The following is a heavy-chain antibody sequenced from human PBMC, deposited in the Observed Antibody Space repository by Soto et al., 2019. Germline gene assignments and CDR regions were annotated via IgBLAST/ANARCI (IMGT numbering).Heavy chain of an antibody. CDR2: IYYSGST. CDR1: GGSISSYY. D-gene: IGHD3-3*01. CDR3: ARDRGHDFWSGYYDY. J-gene: IGHJ4*02. Sequence: QVQLQESGPGLVKPSETLSLTCTVSGGSISSYYWSWIRQPPGKGLEWIGYIYYSGSTNYNPSLKRRVTISVDPSKNQFSLKLSSVTAADTAVYYCARDRGHDFWSGYYDYWGQGTLVTVSS. V-gene: IGHV4-59*01.